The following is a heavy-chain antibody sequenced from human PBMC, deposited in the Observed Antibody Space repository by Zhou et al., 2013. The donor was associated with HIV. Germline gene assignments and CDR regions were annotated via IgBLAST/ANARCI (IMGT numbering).Heavy chain of an antibody. V-gene: IGHV1-69*12. CDR1: GGTFSTYA. CDR3: ARRASSSWSTYFDY. D-gene: IGHD6-13*01. CDR2: IIPIYGTA. J-gene: IGHJ4*02. Sequence: QVQLVQSGAEVKKPGSSVRVSCKASGGTFSTYAISWVRQAPGEGLEWMGGIIPIYGTANYAQKFQGRVTITADESTSTAYMELSSLRSEDTAVYYCARRASSSWSTYFDYWGQGNPGHRLL.